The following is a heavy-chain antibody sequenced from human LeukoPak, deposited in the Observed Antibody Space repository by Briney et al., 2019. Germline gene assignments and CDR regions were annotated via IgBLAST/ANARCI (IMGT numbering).Heavy chain of an antibody. CDR2: ISSSGYYI. V-gene: IGHV3-21*01. J-gene: IGHJ1*01. CDR1: GFTFSRYT. Sequence: KSGGSLRLSCAASGFTFSRYTMNWVRQSPGKGLEWVSSISSSGYYIYYADSVKGRFTISRDNAKNSLYLQMNSLRAEDTAVYYCAAAAYRFQHWGQGTLVTVSS. CDR3: AAAAYRFQH. D-gene: IGHD6-13*01.